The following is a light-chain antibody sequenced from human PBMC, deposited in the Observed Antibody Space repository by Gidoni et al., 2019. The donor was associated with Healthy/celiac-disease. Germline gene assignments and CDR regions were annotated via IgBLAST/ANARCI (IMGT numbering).Light chain of an antibody. V-gene: IGKV1D-13*01. Sequence: AIQLTQSPSSLSASVGDRVTITCRASQDINNALAWYQQKPGKAPDLLIYDASSLQSGVPSRCSGSASGTDFTLTIDSLQPEDFATYFCQQCSDYSPTFGGGTKVEIK. CDR2: DAS. J-gene: IGKJ4*01. CDR3: QQCSDYSPT. CDR1: QDINNA.